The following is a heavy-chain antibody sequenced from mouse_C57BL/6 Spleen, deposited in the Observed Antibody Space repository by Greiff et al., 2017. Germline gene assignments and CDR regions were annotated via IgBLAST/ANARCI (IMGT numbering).Heavy chain of an antibody. Sequence: VQLQQPGAELVKPGASVKLSCKASGYTFTSYWMQWVKQRPGQGLEWIGEIDPDDSYTNYNQKCKGKATLTVDTSSSTAYMQLSSLTSEDSAVYYCARGPAQATGFAYWGQGTLVTVSA. CDR3: ARGPAQATGFAY. CDR2: IDPDDSYT. CDR1: GYTFTSYW. J-gene: IGHJ3*01. V-gene: IGHV1-50*01. D-gene: IGHD3-2*02.